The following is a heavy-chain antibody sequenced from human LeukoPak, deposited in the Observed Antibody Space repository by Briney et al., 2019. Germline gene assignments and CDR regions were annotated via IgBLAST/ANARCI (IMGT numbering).Heavy chain of an antibody. CDR1: GGSISSSSYY. J-gene: IGHJ3*02. D-gene: IGHD2-15*01. V-gene: IGHV4-39*07. CDR3: ARDQDWAFDI. CDR2: IYTSGST. Sequence: SETLSLTYTVSGGSISSSSYYWGWIRQPPGKGLEWIGRIYTSGSTNYNPSLKSRVTISVDTSKNQFSLKLSSVTAADTAVYYCARDQDWAFDIWGQGTMVTVSS.